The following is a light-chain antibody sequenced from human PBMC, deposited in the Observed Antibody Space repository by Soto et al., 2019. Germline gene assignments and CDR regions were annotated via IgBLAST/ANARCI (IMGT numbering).Light chain of an antibody. V-gene: IGKV3-20*01. CDR3: QQYGSSPYT. CDR2: GAS. CDR1: QSVSSGY. J-gene: IGKJ2*01. Sequence: EIVLTQSPGTLSLSPGERGTLSCRASQSVSSGYLAWYQQKPGQAPRLLIYGASTRATDIPDRFSGSGSGTDFTLTISRLEPEDFAVYYCQQYGSSPYTFGQGTKVDIK.